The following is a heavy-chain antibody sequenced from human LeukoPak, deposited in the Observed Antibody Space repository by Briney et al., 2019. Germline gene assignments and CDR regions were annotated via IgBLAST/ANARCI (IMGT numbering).Heavy chain of an antibody. Sequence: ASVQVSCKASGYSFTNYYIHWVRQAPGQGLEWMGIISPSGGSTSYAQRFQGRVTMTRDTSSSTIYMGLSSLRSEDTALHYCARVSGRLGGAFDIWGQGTMVTVSS. V-gene: IGHV1-46*01. CDR2: ISPSGGST. D-gene: IGHD3-16*01. CDR1: GYSFTNYY. CDR3: ARVSGRLGGAFDI. J-gene: IGHJ3*02.